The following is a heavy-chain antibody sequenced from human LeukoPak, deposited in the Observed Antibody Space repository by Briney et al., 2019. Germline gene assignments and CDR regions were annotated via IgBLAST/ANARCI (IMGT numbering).Heavy chain of an antibody. CDR1: QFTFDYHD. Sequence: GGSRRLSCAASQFTFDYHDMNWVRQAPGKGLEWVSSISRGSTKITYADSVKGRFTISRDNAKNSLYLQMNSLRVEDTAVYYCVRVSPLTFYYYMDVWGKGTTVTVSS. CDR3: VRVSPLTFYYYMDV. J-gene: IGHJ6*03. D-gene: IGHD2/OR15-2a*01. CDR2: ISRGSTKI. V-gene: IGHV3-21*01.